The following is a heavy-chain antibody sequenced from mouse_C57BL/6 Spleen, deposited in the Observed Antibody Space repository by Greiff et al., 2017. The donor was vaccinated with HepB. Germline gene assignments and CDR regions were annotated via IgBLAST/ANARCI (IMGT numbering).Heavy chain of an antibody. CDR1: GYSITSGYY. D-gene: IGHD1-1*01. Sequence: EVQLQQSGPGLVKPSQSLSLTCSVTGYSITSGYYWNWIRQFPGNKLEWMGYISYDGSNNYNPSLKNRISITRDTSKNQFFLKLNSVTTEDTATYYCARGDYYGSSGGAMDYWGQGTSVTVSS. J-gene: IGHJ4*01. V-gene: IGHV3-6*01. CDR3: ARGDYYGSSGGAMDY. CDR2: ISYDGSN.